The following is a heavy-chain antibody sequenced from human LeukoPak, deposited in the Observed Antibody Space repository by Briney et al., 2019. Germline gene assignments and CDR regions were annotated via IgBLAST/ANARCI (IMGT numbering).Heavy chain of an antibody. CDR3: AKETLRGCSGGSCYSAEYFQH. D-gene: IGHD2-15*01. J-gene: IGHJ1*01. V-gene: IGHV3-30*18. Sequence: PGRSLRLSCAASGFTFSSYGMHWVRQAPGKGLEWVAVISYDGSNKYYADSVKGRFTISRNNSKNTLYLQMKSLRAEDTAVYYCAKETLRGCSGGSCYSAEYFQHWGQGTLVTVSS. CDR1: GFTFSSYG. CDR2: ISYDGSNK.